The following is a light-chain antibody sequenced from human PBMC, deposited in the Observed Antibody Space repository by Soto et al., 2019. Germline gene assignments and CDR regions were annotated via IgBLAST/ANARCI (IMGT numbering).Light chain of an antibody. V-gene: IGKV1-8*01. CDR3: QQYYSFPPT. J-gene: IGKJ1*01. CDR2: AAS. Sequence: IQVTQARTSLTASEGDRFTPTCRASQGISSWLAWYQQKPGKAPELLIYAASTLQSGVPSRSSGSGSGTDFTLTICCLQSEDFATYYCQQYYSFPPTFGQGTKVDIK. CDR1: QGISSW.